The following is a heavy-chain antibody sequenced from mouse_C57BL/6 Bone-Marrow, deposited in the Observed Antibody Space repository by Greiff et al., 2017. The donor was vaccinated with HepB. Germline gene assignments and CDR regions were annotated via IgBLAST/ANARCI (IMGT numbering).Heavy chain of an antibody. V-gene: IGHV1-55*01. Sequence: QVQLQQPGAELVKPGASVKMSCKASGYTFTSYWITWVKQRPGQGLEWIGDIYPGSGSTNYNEKFKGKATLTAEKSSSTAYMQLSSLTSEDSAVYFCARGGVPFYYYAMDYWGQGTSVTVSS. CDR3: ARGGVPFYYYAMDY. CDR1: GYTFTSYW. J-gene: IGHJ4*01. CDR2: IYPGSGST.